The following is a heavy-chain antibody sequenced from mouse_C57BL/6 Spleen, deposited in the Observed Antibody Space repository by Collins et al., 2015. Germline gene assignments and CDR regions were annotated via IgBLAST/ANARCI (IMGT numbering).Heavy chain of an antibody. CDR2: IYPGDGDT. V-gene: IGHV1-80*01. Sequence: LRQSGAELVKPGASVKISCKASGYTFSNYWMNWVKQRPGQGLEWIGQIYPGDGDTNYNGEFKDKATLSADKSSSTAYMQLSSLTSEDSAVYFCARGAYWGQGTLVTVSA. CDR3: ARGAY. CDR1: GYTFSNYW. J-gene: IGHJ3*01.